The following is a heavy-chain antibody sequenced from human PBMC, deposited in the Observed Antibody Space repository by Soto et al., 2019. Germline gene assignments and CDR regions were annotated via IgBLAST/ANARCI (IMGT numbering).Heavy chain of an antibody. CDR2: ISAYNGNT. D-gene: IGHD3-3*01. Sequence: ASVKVSRKASGYTFNTYFISWVRQAPGQGLEWMGWISAYNGNTNYAQKLQGRVTMTTDTSTSTAYMELRSLRSDDTAVYYCARIITTEGYYYYMDDWGKGTTVTVSS. CDR3: ARIITTEGYYYYMDD. J-gene: IGHJ6*03. V-gene: IGHV1-18*01. CDR1: GYTFNTYF.